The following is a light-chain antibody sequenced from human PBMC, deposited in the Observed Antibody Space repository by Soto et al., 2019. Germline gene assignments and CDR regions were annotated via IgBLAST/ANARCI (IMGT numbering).Light chain of an antibody. J-gene: IGKJ1*01. Sequence: DIQMTQSPSSLSASVGDRVTITCRASQGIRDALGWYQQKPGKAPKRLIYAASSLQSGVPSRFSGSGSGTQFPRTLSSLQPEDLATYCGLQHDSYPRAFGQGTKVESK. CDR1: QGIRDA. CDR3: LQHDSYPRA. V-gene: IGKV1-17*01. CDR2: AAS.